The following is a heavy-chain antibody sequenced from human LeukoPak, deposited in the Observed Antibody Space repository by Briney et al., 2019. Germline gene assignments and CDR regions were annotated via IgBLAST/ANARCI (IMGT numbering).Heavy chain of an antibody. Sequence: ASVKVSCKASGYTFTGYYMHWVRQAPRQGLEWMGWMNPNSGNTGYAQKFQGRVTITRNTSISTAYMELSSLRSEDTAVYYCATRRGYCSSTSCAFDPWGQGTLVTVSS. D-gene: IGHD2-2*01. V-gene: IGHV1-8*03. J-gene: IGHJ5*02. CDR2: MNPNSGNT. CDR1: GYTFTGYY. CDR3: ATRRGYCSSTSCAFDP.